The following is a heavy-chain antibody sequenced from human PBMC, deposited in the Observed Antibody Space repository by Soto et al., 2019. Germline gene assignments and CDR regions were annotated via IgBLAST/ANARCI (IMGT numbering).Heavy chain of an antibody. J-gene: IGHJ4*02. CDR2: IRDRAFSYAT. D-gene: IGHD6-13*01. CDR3: TRLLSAAQDY. V-gene: IGHV3-73*01. CDR1: GFVFNDSS. Sequence: EVLLVESGGGLVQPGGSLKLSCAASGFVFNDSSIHWVRQASGKGLEWVGRIRDRAFSYATAYAASVKGRFTISRDDSTNTAYLQMNSLKTEDTAIYYCTRLLSAAQDYRGPGTLVTVSS.